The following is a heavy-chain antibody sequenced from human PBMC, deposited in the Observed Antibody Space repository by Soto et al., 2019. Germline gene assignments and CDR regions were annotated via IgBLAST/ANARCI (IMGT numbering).Heavy chain of an antibody. J-gene: IGHJ5*02. Sequence: PSETLSLTCTVSGGSISSSSYYWGWIRQPPGKGLEWIGSIYYSGSTYYNPSLKSRVTISVDTSKNQFSLKLSSVTAADTAVYYCARQKLRFLESHLGFDPWGQGTLVTVSS. CDR1: GGSISSSSYY. CDR3: ARQKLRFLESHLGFDP. D-gene: IGHD3-3*01. CDR2: IYYSGST. V-gene: IGHV4-39*01.